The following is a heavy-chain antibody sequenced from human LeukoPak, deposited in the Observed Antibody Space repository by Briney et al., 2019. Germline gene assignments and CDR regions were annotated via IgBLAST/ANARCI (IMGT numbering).Heavy chain of an antibody. J-gene: IGHJ4*02. CDR2: ISSSSSYI. CDR1: GFTFSSYS. Sequence: GGSLRLSCAASGFTFSSYSMNWVRQAPGKGLEWVSSISSSSSYIYYADSVKGRFTISRDNAKNSLYLQMNSLRAEDTAVYYCARDPRSAAAGLDYWGQGTLVTVSS. CDR3: ARDPRSAAAGLDY. D-gene: IGHD6-13*01. V-gene: IGHV3-21*01.